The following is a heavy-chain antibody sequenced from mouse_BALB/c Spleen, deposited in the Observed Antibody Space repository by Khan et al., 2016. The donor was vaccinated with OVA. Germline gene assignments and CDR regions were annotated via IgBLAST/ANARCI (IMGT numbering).Heavy chain of an antibody. CDR2: IFPGNVNS. J-gene: IGHJ3*01. CDR3: ARAGYGSFAY. V-gene: IGHV1S56*01. D-gene: IGHD2-10*02. CDR1: GYTFTSYY. Sequence: QMQLEESGPELVKPGASVRISCKASGYTFTSYYIHWVKQRPGQGLEWIGWIFPGNVNSNYNERFKGKATLTADKSSSTAYMQLSSLTSEDSAVYFCARAGYGSFAYWGQGTLVTVSA.